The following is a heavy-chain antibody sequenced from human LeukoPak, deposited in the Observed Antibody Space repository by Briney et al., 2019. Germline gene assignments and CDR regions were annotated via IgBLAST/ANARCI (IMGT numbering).Heavy chain of an antibody. CDR2: ISGSGGST. Sequence: GGSLRLSCAASGFTFSSYGMHWVRQAPGKGLEWVSAISGSGGSTYYADSVKGRFTISRDNSKNTLYLQMNSLRAEDTAVYYCARGQQQLVLLIYMDVWGKGTTVTVSS. CDR3: ARGQQQLVLLIYMDV. J-gene: IGHJ6*03. D-gene: IGHD6-13*01. CDR1: GFTFSSYG. V-gene: IGHV3-23*01.